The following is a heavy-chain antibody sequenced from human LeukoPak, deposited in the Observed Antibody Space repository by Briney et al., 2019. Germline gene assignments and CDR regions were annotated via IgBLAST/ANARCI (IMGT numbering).Heavy chain of an antibody. V-gene: IGHV3-7*01. J-gene: IGHJ4*02. Sequence: PGGSLRLSCEASGFIFSNYWMSWVRQTPGKGLEWVANIKEDGSEKNYVDSVKGRFTISRDNAKNSLYLQMNSLRAEDTAVYYCASHEGVDRDYWGQGTLVTVSS. D-gene: IGHD3-16*01. CDR2: IKEDGSEK. CDR1: GFIFSNYW. CDR3: ASHEGVDRDY.